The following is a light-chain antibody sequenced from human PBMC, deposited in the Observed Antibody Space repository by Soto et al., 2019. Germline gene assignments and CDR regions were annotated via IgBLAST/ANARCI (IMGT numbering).Light chain of an antibody. J-gene: IGKJ5*01. Sequence: EIVLTQSPATLSLSPGERANLSCRASQSVSSYLAWYQQKPGQAPRLLIYDASNSATGIPAKFSGSGSGTDFNLTIIILKPEDFAIYYSQHRRNWPPSITFGQGTRIEIK. CDR2: DAS. CDR1: QSVSSY. CDR3: QHRRNWPPSIT. V-gene: IGKV3-11*01.